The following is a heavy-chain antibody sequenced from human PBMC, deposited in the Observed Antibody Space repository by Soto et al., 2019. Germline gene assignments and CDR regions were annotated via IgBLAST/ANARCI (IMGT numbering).Heavy chain of an antibody. CDR1: GFTFSHYA. Sequence: EVQLLESGGGLVQPGGSLRLSCAASGFTFSHYAMTWVRQAPGKGLEWVSGINWTGDIMGYADSVKGRFTISRDSAETSLYLQMSSLRPEGTAFYYCAKDKTPRAYSGYEPSFNSWGQGTLVTVSS. CDR2: INWTGDIM. CDR3: AKDKTPRAYSGYEPSFNS. V-gene: IGHV3-20*04. J-gene: IGHJ4*02. D-gene: IGHD5-12*01.